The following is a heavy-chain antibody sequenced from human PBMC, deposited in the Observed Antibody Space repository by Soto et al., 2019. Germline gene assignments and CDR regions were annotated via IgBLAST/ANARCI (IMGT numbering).Heavy chain of an antibody. CDR3: ARRRGYSYGKYYFDY. Sequence: AVYEGTIGGHCGRWIIKQQGKGLEWIGEINHSGSTNYNPSLKSRVTISVDTSKNQFSLKLSSVTAADTAVYYCARRRGYSYGKYYFDYWVQGTLVTVSS. V-gene: IGHV4-34*01. CDR1: EGTIGGHC. CDR2: INHSGST. D-gene: IGHD5-18*01. J-gene: IGHJ4*02.